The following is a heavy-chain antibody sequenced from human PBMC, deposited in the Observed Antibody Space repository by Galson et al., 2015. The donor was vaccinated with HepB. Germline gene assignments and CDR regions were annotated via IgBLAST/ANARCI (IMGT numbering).Heavy chain of an antibody. J-gene: IGHJ4*02. CDR2: IMPVFGTT. V-gene: IGHV1-69*13. CDR3: ARGGSYEGSDYWTNFDR. D-gene: IGHD3/OR15-3a*01. Sequence: SVKVSCKASGGTFSSYAISWVRQAPEQGLDWMGGIMPVFGTTNYARKLLGRTTITADESTSTVYMELSGLTSEDTAMYYCARGGSYEGSDYWTNFDRWGQGTLITVSS. CDR1: GGTFSSYA.